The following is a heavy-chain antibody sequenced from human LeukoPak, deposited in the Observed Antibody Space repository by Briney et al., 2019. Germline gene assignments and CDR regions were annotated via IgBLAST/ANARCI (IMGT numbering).Heavy chain of an antibody. CDR3: ARDQGHCSGGSCLNWFDP. D-gene: IGHD2-15*01. Sequence: PSQTLSLTCAVSGVSISSGGYSWSWIRQPPGKGLEWIGYIYHSGSTYYNPSLKSRVTISVDRSKNQFSLKLSSVTAADTAVYYCARDQGHCSGGSCLNWFDPWGQGTLVTVSS. CDR2: IYHSGST. CDR1: GVSISSGGYS. V-gene: IGHV4-30-2*01. J-gene: IGHJ5*02.